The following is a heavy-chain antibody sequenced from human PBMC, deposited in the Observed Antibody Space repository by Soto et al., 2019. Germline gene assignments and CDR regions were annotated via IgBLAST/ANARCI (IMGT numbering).Heavy chain of an antibody. CDR2: IYYTGST. V-gene: IGHV4-30-4*01. CDR3: ARRLLLLGHDP. CDR1: GASINSGDYY. J-gene: IGHJ5*02. D-gene: IGHD3-10*01. Sequence: KASETLSLTCTVSGASINSGDYYWSWIRQPPGKGLEWIGYIYYTGSTYYNPSLKSRVTISVDTSKNQFSLELDSVTAADTAVYYCARRLLLLGHDPWSRGTLVTVSS.